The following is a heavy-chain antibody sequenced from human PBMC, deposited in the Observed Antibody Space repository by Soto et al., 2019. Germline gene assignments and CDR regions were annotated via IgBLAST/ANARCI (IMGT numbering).Heavy chain of an antibody. CDR1: GYTFTYRY. CDR3: ARGGELTVLDVRGDSFDI. J-gene: IGHJ3*02. CDR2: ITPFNGNT. V-gene: IGHV1-45*02. D-gene: IGHD2-15*01. Sequence: QMQLVQSGAEVKKTGSSVKVSCKASGYTFTYRYLHWVRQAPGQALEWMGWITPFNGNTNYAQKFQDRVTITRDRSMSTASMELSSLRAEDTAMYYCARGGELTVLDVRGDSFDIWGQGTMVTVSS.